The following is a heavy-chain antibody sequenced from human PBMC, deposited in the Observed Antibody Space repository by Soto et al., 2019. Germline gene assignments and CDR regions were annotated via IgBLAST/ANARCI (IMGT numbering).Heavy chain of an antibody. Sequence: EVLLVESGGGLVQPGGSLRLSCAASGFTFSSYWMYWVRQAPGKGLVWLSRINGDGSYTSYADSVKGRFTISRDNAKNTLYLQMHSLRAEDTALYYCARAFDYMTPTAYWGQGTLVTVSS. J-gene: IGHJ4*02. V-gene: IGHV3-74*01. CDR1: GFTFSSYW. D-gene: IGHD2-21*02. CDR3: ARAFDYMTPTAY. CDR2: INGDGSYT.